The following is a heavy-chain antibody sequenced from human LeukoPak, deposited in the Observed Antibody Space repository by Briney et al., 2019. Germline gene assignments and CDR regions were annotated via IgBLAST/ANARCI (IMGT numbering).Heavy chain of an antibody. D-gene: IGHD6-19*01. CDR2: IYSGGST. J-gene: IGHJ6*02. CDR1: GFTVSSNY. V-gene: IGHV3-53*01. CDR3: AGGDGGSGRPGYSPYYYYGMDV. Sequence: GGSLRLSCAASGFTVSSNYMSWVRQAPGKGLEWASVIYSGGSTYYADSVKGRFTISRDNSKNTLYLQMNSLRAEDTAVYYCAGGDGGSGRPGYSPYYYYGMDVWGQGTTVTVSS.